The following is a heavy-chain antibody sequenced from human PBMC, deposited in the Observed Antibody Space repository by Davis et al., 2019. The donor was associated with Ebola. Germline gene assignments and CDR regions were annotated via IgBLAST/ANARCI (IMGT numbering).Heavy chain of an antibody. Sequence: PGGSLRLSCAASGFTFRDYAMHWVRQAPGRGLEWVAFVRSHGSDDHYADSVKGRFTISRDNSKDTLYLEMSSLRAEDTAMYYCAKSTGGSAYSSLDCWGQGTLVTVSS. CDR2: VRSHGSDD. CDR1: GFTFRDYA. V-gene: IGHV3-30*02. J-gene: IGHJ4*02. CDR3: AKSTGGSAYSSLDC. D-gene: IGHD2-15*01.